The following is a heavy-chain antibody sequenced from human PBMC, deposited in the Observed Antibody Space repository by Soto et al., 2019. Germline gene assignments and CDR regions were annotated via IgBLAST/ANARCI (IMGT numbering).Heavy chain of an antibody. D-gene: IGHD6-13*01. CDR2: MNPNSGNT. Sequence: GASVKVSCKASGGTFSSYTISWVRQATGQGLEWMGWMNPNSGNTGCAQKFQGRVTMTRNTSISTAYMELSSLRSEDTAVYYCARDSLKQLGHAGRSYYYYGMDVWGQGTTVTVSS. CDR3: ARDSLKQLGHAGRSYYYYGMDV. CDR1: GGTFSSYT. V-gene: IGHV1-8*02. J-gene: IGHJ6*02.